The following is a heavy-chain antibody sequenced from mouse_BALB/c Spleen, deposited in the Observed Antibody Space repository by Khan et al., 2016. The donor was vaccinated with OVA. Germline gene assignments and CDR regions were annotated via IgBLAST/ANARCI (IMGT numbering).Heavy chain of an antibody. CDR2: INPYTGEP. Sequence: QIQLVQSGPELKKPGETVQISCKASGFTFTNYGMNWVKQAPGKGLKWMGWINPYTGEPTFADDFKGRFAFSLDTSASTAYLQINSLKNEDMATYFCARVWYKGTMDCWGQGTSVTVSS. J-gene: IGHJ4*01. D-gene: IGHD1-1*02. CDR1: GFTFTNYG. CDR3: ARVWYKGTMDC. V-gene: IGHV9-1*02.